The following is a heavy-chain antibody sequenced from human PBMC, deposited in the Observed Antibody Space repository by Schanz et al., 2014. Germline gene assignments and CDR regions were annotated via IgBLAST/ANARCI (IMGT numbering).Heavy chain of an antibody. CDR2: LSGSGAGT. D-gene: IGHD3-22*01. J-gene: IGHJ4*02. V-gene: IGHV3-23*04. CDR3: AKQHGVIQQVSDY. Sequence: EVQLVESGGGLVKPGGSLRLSCTAYRIIFGTYSMNWIRQTPGKGLEWVSTLSGSGAGTFYADSVKGRFTISRDNSENTLYLQMNSLRAEDTAVYYCAKQHGVIQQVSDYWGQGTLVTVSS. CDR1: RIIFGTYS.